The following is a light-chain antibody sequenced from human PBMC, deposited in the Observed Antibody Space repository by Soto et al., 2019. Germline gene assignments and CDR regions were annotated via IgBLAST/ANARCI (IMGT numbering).Light chain of an antibody. CDR2: EVN. CDR3: SSYAGSNIA. CDR1: SSDVGNYNY. V-gene: IGLV2-8*01. J-gene: IGLJ2*01. Sequence: QSALTQPPSASGSPGQSVTISCTGTSSDVGNYNYVTWYQQHPGKAPKLLIFEVNKRPAGVPDRYSGSKSGNTASLTVSGLQPDDEADYYCSSYAGSNIAFGGGTKLTVL.